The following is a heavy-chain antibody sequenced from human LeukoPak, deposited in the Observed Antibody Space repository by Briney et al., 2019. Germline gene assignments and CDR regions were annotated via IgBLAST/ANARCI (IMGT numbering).Heavy chain of an antibody. CDR1: GFTFSNYA. J-gene: IGHJ4*02. D-gene: IGHD1-26*01. V-gene: IGHV3-23*01. CDR3: AKSQHNGNFYFDN. Sequence: GGSLRLSCAASGFTFSNYAMSWVRQAPGKGLERVSGITTSGGNTYYADSVRGRFTISRDNSKNTMSLQMSDLRAEDTAVYYCAKSQHNGNFYFDNWGQGTLVTVSS. CDR2: ITTSGGNT.